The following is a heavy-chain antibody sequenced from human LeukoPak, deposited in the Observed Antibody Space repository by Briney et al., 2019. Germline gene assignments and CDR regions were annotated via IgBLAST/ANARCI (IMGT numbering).Heavy chain of an antibody. CDR3: AKDYDFWSGYYPL. V-gene: IGHV3-23*01. D-gene: IGHD3-3*01. Sequence: GGSLRLSCAASGFTFSSCAMSWVRQAPGKGLEWVSGIIGSGDRTYYADPVKGRFTISRDNSKNTLSLQMTSLRAEDTAVYYCAKDYDFWSGYYPLWGQGTLVTVSS. CDR2: IIGSGDRT. CDR1: GFTFSSCA. J-gene: IGHJ4*02.